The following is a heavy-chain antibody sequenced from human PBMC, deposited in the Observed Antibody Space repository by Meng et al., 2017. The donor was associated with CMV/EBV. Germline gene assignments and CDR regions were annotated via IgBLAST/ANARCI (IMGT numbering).Heavy chain of an antibody. D-gene: IGHD2-2*01. J-gene: IGHJ5*02. Sequence: SETLSLTCTVSGGSISSSSYYWGWIRQPPGKGLGWIGSIYYSGSTYYNPSLKSRVTISVDTSKNQLSLKLSSVTAADTAVYYCASYWYQLLEDNYNWFDPWGQGTLVTVSS. CDR3: ASYWYQLLEDNYNWFDP. CDR1: GGSISSSSYY. CDR2: IYYSGST. V-gene: IGHV4-39*01.